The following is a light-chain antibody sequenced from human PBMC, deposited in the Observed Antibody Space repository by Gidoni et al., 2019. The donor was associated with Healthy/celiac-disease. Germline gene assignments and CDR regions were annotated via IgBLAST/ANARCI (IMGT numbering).Light chain of an antibody. Sequence: ESVLTQSPATLPLSPGERATLACRASQSVSSYLAWYQQKPGQAPRLLIYDASTRATGIPARFSGSGSGTDFTLTISSLEPEDFAVYYCQQRSNWPGITFGQGTRLEIK. CDR3: QQRSNWPGIT. CDR1: QSVSSY. CDR2: DAS. J-gene: IGKJ5*01. V-gene: IGKV3-11*01.